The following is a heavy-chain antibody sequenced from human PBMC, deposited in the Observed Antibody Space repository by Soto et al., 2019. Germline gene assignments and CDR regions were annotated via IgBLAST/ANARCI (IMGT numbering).Heavy chain of an antibody. CDR2: IIPIFGTA. CDR1: GGTFSSYA. CDR3: ARGYGGNSGYYYGMDV. V-gene: IGHV1-69*13. D-gene: IGHD4-17*01. Sequence: SVKVSCKASGGTFSSYAISWVRQAPGQGLEWMGGIIPIFGTANYAQKFQGRVTITADESTSTAYMEQSSLRSEDTAVYYCARGYGGNSGYYYGMDVWGQGTTVTVSS. J-gene: IGHJ6*02.